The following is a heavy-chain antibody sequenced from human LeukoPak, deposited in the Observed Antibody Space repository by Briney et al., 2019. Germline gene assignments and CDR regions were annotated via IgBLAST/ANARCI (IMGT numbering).Heavy chain of an antibody. D-gene: IGHD2-2*01. J-gene: IGHJ3*02. CDR3: ARGADCSSTSCYGPEWAFDI. Sequence: ASVKVSCQASGYTFTSYGISWVRQAPGQGLEWMGWNSAYNGNTNYAQKLQGRVTMTTDTSTSTAYTELRSLRSDDTAVYYCARGADCSSTSCYGPEWAFDIWGQGTMVTVSS. CDR1: GYTFTSYG. CDR2: NSAYNGNT. V-gene: IGHV1-18*04.